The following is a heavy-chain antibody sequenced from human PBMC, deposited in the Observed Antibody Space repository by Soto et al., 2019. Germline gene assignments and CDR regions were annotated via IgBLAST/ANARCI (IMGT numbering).Heavy chain of an antibody. V-gene: IGHV3-73*01. D-gene: IGHD3-16*01. CDR1: GFTFSDSP. J-gene: IGHJ5*02. CDR3: GRPWGDFPDH. CDR2: IRGEANTYAT. Sequence: PGGSLRLSCAASGFTFSDSPIHWVRQASGKGLEWVGRIRGEANTYATAYAASVKGRFTFSRDDSKNTAYLHMSSLKTEDTAVYSCGRPWGDFPDHWGQGTLVTVSS.